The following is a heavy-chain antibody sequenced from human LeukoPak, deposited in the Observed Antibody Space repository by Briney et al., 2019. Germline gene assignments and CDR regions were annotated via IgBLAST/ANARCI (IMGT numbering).Heavy chain of an antibody. Sequence: SETLSLTCAVYGGSFSGYYWSWIRQPPGEGLEWIGEINHSGSTNYNPSLKSRVTISVDTSKNQCSLKLSSVTAADTAVYYCARGRVVPAAHYYYYGMDVWGQGTTVTVSS. J-gene: IGHJ6*02. CDR1: GGSFSGYY. D-gene: IGHD2-2*01. V-gene: IGHV4-34*01. CDR2: INHSGST. CDR3: ARGRVVPAAHYYYYGMDV.